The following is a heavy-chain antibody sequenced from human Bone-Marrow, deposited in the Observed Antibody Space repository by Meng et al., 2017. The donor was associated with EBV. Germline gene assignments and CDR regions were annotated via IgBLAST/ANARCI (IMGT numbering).Heavy chain of an antibody. D-gene: IGHD1-26*01. V-gene: IGHV1-2*06. J-gene: IGHJ4*02. Sequence: VQLVQSGAGVKKPGASVKVSCKASGYTFTGYYMHWVRQAPGQGLEWMGRINPNSGGTNYAQKFQGRVTMTRDTSISTAYMELSRLRSDDTAVYYCARDLVVGATSFHYWGQGTLVTVSS. CDR1: GYTFTGYY. CDR2: INPNSGGT. CDR3: ARDLVVGATSFHY.